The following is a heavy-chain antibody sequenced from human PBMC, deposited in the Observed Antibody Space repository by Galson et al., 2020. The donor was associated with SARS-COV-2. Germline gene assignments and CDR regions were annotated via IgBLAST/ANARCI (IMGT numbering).Heavy chain of an antibody. V-gene: IGHV4-30-2*06. D-gene: IGHD2-15*01. CDR3: ARVRCRAGSCYSPIDY. CDR2: IYYNGNA. Sequence: ASETLSLTCAVSGGSISNDDHAWTWIRQSPGKGLEWIGYIYYNGNAFYHPALQGRVALSVDRSKSQFSLELNSVTAADSAVYFCARVRCRAGSCYSPIDYWGQGVLVTVSS. CDR1: GGSISNDDHA. J-gene: IGHJ4*02.